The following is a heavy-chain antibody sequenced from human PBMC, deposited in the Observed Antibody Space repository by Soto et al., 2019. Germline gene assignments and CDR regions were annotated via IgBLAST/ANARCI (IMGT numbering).Heavy chain of an antibody. CDR2: ISYDGSNK. CDR1: GFTFSSYD. D-gene: IGHD2-2*01. Sequence: QVQLVESGGGVVQPGRSLRLSCAASGFTFSSYDMHWVRQAPGKGLAWVAVISYDGSNKYYADSVKGRFTISRDNSKNTLYLQMNSLRAEDTAVYYCACRYCSSTSCPGGYWGQGTLVTVSS. J-gene: IGHJ4*02. CDR3: ACRYCSSTSCPGGY. V-gene: IGHV3-30-3*01.